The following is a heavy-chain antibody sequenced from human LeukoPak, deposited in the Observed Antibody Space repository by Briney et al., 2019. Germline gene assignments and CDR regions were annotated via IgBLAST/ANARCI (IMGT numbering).Heavy chain of an antibody. CDR2: ISGSGGST. CDR3: AKSITMIVVVTGDAFDI. CDR1: GFTFSSYA. J-gene: IGHJ3*02. D-gene: IGHD3-22*01. V-gene: IGHV3-23*01. Sequence: PGGSLRLSCAASGFTFSSYAMSWVRQAPGKGLEWVSAISGSGGSTYYADSVKGRFTISRDNSKNTLYLQMNSLRAEDTAVYYCAKSITMIVVVTGDAFDIWGQGTTVTVSS.